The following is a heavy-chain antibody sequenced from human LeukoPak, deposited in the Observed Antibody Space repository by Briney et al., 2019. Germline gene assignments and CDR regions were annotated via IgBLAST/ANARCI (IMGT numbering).Heavy chain of an antibody. D-gene: IGHD6-19*01. CDR2: IYTSGST. CDR3: ARFGEAVAGKVDY. V-gene: IGHV4-61*02. Sequence: PSETLSLTCTVSGGSISSGSYYWSWIRQPAGKGLEWIGRIYTSGSTNYNPSLKSRVTISVDTSKNQFSLKLSSVTAADTAVYYCARFGEAVAGKVDYWGQGTLVTVSS. J-gene: IGHJ4*02. CDR1: GGSISSGSYY.